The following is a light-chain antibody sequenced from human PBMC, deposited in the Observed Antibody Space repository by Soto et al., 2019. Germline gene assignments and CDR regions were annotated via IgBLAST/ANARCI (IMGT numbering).Light chain of an antibody. CDR2: EVS. V-gene: IGLV2-14*01. J-gene: IGLJ2*01. CDR1: SSDVGGYNY. CDR3: SSYTRSSTHIV. Sequence: QSVLTQPASVSGSTGQSITISCTGTSSDVGGYNYVSWYQQHPGKAPKLMIYEVSYRPSGVSNRFSGSKSGNTASLTISGLQAEDEADYHCSSYTRSSTHIVFGGGTKLTVL.